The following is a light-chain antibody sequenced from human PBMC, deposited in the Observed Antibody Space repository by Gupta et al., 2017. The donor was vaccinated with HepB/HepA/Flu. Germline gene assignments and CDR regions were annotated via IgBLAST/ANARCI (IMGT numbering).Light chain of an antibody. Sequence: DIQLTQSPSFLSASVGDRVTITCRASQDINSHLIWYQQKPGKAPKLLIYSASTVQSGVPSRFSGSGSGTEFTLTISSRQPEDFATYYCQQRNNYPIAFGQGTQMDIK. CDR2: SAS. CDR3: QQRNNYPIA. V-gene: IGKV1-9*01. J-gene: IGKJ5*01. CDR1: QDINSH.